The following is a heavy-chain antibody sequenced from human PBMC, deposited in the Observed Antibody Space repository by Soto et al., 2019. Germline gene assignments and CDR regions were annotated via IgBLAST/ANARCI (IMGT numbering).Heavy chain of an antibody. J-gene: IGHJ5*02. CDR3: ARAVPFCLGP. Sequence: QVQLQESGPGLVKPSGTLSLTCAISGGSISSNEWWSWVRQPPGKGLEWIGEIYDTVTTNYNPSLTSRVNTALDRSKPHFSLKLPSLTAADAAVDSCARAVPFCLGPWGQGTLVTVSS. CDR1: GGSISSNEW. V-gene: IGHV4-4*02. D-gene: IGHD3-16*01. CDR2: IYDTVTT.